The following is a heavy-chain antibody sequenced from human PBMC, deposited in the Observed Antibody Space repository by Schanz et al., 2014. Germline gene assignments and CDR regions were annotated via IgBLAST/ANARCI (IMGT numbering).Heavy chain of an antibody. CDR3: VREGSSSPDCCYYNGMDV. Sequence: EVQPAESGGSLVKPGGSLRLSCAASGFTFRNYKMIWVRQAPGKGLEWVSSISSTSTYINYADSVKGRFTISRDNAKNSLHLQMNSLRAEDTAVYYCVREGSSSPDCCYYNGMDVWGQGTTVTVSS. J-gene: IGHJ6*02. D-gene: IGHD6-6*01. CDR1: GFTFRNYK. V-gene: IGHV3-21*01. CDR2: ISSTSTYI.